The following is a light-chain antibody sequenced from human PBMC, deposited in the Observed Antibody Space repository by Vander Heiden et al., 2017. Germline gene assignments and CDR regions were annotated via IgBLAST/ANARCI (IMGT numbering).Light chain of an antibody. CDR3: QVWNTITELV. CDR2: DDS. Sequence: SYELTQPPSVSVAPGQTAGITCGGNNIATKNVHWYQQKSGQSPVLLVYDDSNRPSGIPERFSGSTSGNTATLTISRVEAGDEADYYCQVWNTITELVFGTGTKVTVL. CDR1: NIATKN. V-gene: IGLV3-21*02. J-gene: IGLJ1*01.